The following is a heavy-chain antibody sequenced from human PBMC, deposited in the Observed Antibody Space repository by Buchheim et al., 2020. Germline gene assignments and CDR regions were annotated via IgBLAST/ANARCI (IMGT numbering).Heavy chain of an antibody. J-gene: IGHJ5*02. V-gene: IGHV4-34*01. CDR2: INHSGST. Sequence: QVQLQQWGAGLLKPSETLSLTCAVYGGSFSGYYWSWIRQPPGKGLEWMGEINHSGSTNYNPSLKSRVTISVDTSKNQFSLKLSSVTAADTAVYYCARGRARLLWFGELRAWFDPWGQGTL. D-gene: IGHD3-10*01. CDR3: ARGRARLLWFGELRAWFDP. CDR1: GGSFSGYY.